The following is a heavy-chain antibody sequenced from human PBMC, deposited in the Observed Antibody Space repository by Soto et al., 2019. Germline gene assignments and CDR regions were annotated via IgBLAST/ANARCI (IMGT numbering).Heavy chain of an antibody. J-gene: IGHJ6*02. CDR3: ARDGVTGTVHYYYYGMDV. CDR2: INPSCGST. D-gene: IGHD1-20*01. V-gene: IGHV1-46*01. Sequence: QVQLVQSGAEVKKPGASVKVSCKASGYTFTSYYMHWVRQAPGQGLEWMGIINPSCGSTSYAQKFQGRVTMTRDTSTSTVYMELSSLRSEDTAVYYCARDGVTGTVHYYYYGMDVWGQGTTVTVSS. CDR1: GYTFTSYY.